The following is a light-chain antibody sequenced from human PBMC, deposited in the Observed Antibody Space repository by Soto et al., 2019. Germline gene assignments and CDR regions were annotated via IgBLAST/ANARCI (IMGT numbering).Light chain of an antibody. Sequence: EIVMTQSPATLSVSPGARATLSGKAGQSIANNLAWHPQKPRQAHRLIMYGASTRAADIPARFSGSGSGTEFSLTISSLQSEDFAIYYCQQYNDWPPWTVGQGTQVEIK. V-gene: IGKV3-15*01. CDR2: GAS. CDR1: QSIANN. CDR3: QQYNDWPPWT. J-gene: IGKJ1*01.